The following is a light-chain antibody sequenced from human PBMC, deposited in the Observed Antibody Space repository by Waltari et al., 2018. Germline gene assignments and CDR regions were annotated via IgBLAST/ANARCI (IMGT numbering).Light chain of an antibody. CDR1: SSDVGGHNY. V-gene: IGLV2-8*01. CDR3: SSYAGGNNLV. J-gene: IGLJ3*02. CDR2: EGS. Sequence: QSALTQPPSASGSPGQSVAISCTGTSSDVGGHNYVSWYQQHPGKAPKVMIDEGSKRPSGVPDRFSGSKSGNTASLTVSGLQAADEADYYCSSYAGGNNLVFGGGTKLTVL.